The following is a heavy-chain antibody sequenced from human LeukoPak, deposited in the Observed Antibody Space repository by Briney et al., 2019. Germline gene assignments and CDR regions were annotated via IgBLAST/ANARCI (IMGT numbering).Heavy chain of an antibody. CDR2: ISWNSGSI. D-gene: IGHD2-15*01. Sequence: PGRSLRLSCAASGFTFDDYAMHWVRQAPGKGLEWVSGISWNSGSIGYADSVKGRFTISRDNAKNSLYLQMNGLRAEDTALYYCAKDLGGGGNPDAFDIWGQGTMVTVSS. J-gene: IGHJ3*02. CDR3: AKDLGGGGNPDAFDI. CDR1: GFTFDDYA. V-gene: IGHV3-9*01.